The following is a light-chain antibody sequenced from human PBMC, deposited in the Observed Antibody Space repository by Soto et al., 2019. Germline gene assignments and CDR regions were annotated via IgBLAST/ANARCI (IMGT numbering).Light chain of an antibody. J-gene: IGKJ4*01. V-gene: IGKV3-15*01. CDR2: GAS. CDR1: QRVSSN. Sequence: EIVMTQSPATLSVSPGERAPLSCRASQRVSSNLAWYQQKPGQAPRLLIYGASTRATGIPARFSGSGSGTEFTLTISSLQSEDFAVYYCQQYNNWPFTFGGGTKVEIK. CDR3: QQYNNWPFT.